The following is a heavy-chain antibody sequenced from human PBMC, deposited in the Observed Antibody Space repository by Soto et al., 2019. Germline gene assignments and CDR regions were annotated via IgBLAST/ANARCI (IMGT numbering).Heavy chain of an antibody. CDR3: ARIGRIPGDSSSSLRVPGNYYYYYGMDV. Sequence: PSETLSLTCTVSGGSISSGGYYWSWIRQHPGKGLEWIGYIYYSGSTYYNPSLKSRVTISVDTSKNQFSLKLSSVTAADTAVYYCARIGRIPGDSSSSLRVPGNYYYYYGMDVWGQGTTVTVSS. D-gene: IGHD6-6*01. CDR2: IYYSGST. J-gene: IGHJ6*02. CDR1: GGSISSGGYY. V-gene: IGHV4-31*03.